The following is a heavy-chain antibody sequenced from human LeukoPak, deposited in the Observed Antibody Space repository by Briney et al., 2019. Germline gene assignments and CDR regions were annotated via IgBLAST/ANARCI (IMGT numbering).Heavy chain of an antibody. V-gene: IGHV1-69*13. Sequence: SVKVSCKASGGTFSSYAISWVRQAPGQGLEWMGGIIPIFGTANYAQEFQGRVTITADESTSTAYMELSSLRSEDTAVYYCARMGRYYYDSSGYYFDYWGQGTLVTVSS. CDR1: GGTFSSYA. CDR3: ARMGRYYYDSSGYYFDY. J-gene: IGHJ4*02. CDR2: IIPIFGTA. D-gene: IGHD3-22*01.